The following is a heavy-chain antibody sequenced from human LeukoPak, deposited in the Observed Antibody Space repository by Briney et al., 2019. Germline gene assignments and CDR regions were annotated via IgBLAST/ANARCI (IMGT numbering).Heavy chain of an antibody. V-gene: IGHV4-34*01. CDR2: INHSGST. J-gene: IGHJ3*02. CDR3: ARGRKQWLVGGAFDI. CDR1: GGSFSGYY. D-gene: IGHD6-19*01. Sequence: PSETLSLTCAVYGGSFSGYYWSWIRQPPGKGLEWIGEINHSGSTNYNPSLKSRVTISVDTSKNQFSLKLSSVTAAGTAVYYCARGRKQWLVGGAFDIWGQGTMVTVSS.